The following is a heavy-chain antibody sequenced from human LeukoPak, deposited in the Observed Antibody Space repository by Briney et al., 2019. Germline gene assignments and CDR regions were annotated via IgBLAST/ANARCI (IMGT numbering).Heavy chain of an antibody. CDR2: MFPRDSDI. CDR3: ARGMRAAAGSGVFYFDN. CDR1: GYSFANYW. V-gene: IGHV5-51*01. Sequence: GESLKISCKGSGYSFANYWIGWVRQMPGKGLGWMGIMFPRDSDISYSPSFQGQVTISADKSNNIAYLQWSSLKASDSAMYFCARGMRAAAGSGVFYFDNWGQGTLVSVSS. D-gene: IGHD6-13*01. J-gene: IGHJ4*02.